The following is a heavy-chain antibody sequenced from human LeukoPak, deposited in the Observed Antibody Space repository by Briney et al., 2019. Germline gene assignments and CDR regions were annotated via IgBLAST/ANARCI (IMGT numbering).Heavy chain of an antibody. D-gene: IGHD5-18*01. CDR1: GGSISSYY. Sequence: PSQTLSLTCTVPGGSISSYYWSWIRQPPGKGLEWIGYIYYSGSTNYNPSLKSRVTISVDTSKNQFSLKLSSVTAADTAVYYCASVDTAMVPWARYYYMDVWGKGTTVTVSS. CDR3: ASVDTAMVPWARYYYMDV. V-gene: IGHV4-59*01. CDR2: IYYSGST. J-gene: IGHJ6*03.